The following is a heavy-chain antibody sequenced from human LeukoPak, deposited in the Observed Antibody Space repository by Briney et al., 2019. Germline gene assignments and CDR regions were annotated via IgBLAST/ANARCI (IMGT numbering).Heavy chain of an antibody. CDR3: ARAGSGSYYGDP. J-gene: IGHJ5*02. D-gene: IGHD1-26*01. V-gene: IGHV3-72*01. CDR2: IRKKANSYTT. CDR1: GFTFSDHY. Sequence: GGSLRLSCAASGFTFSDHYMDWVRQGPGEGLEWVCRIRKKANSYTTEYAASVKGRFTISRDDSKNSLYLQMNSLNTEDTAMYYCARAGSGSYYGDPWGQGTLVTVSS.